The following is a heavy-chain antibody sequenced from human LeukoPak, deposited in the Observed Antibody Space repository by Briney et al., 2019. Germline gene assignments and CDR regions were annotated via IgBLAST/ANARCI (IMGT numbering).Heavy chain of an antibody. CDR3: ARFEKFYDSSIHYLDY. CDR2: IYYNGNT. V-gene: IGHV4-59*12. J-gene: IGHJ4*02. CDR1: GGSINNYY. D-gene: IGHD3-22*01. Sequence: PSETLSLTCTVSGGSINNYYWSWIRQPPGKGLEWIGYIYYNGNTNYSPSLKSRVTMSVDTSKNQFSLKVSSVTAAGTAVYYCARFEKFYDSSIHYLDYWGQGALVTVSS.